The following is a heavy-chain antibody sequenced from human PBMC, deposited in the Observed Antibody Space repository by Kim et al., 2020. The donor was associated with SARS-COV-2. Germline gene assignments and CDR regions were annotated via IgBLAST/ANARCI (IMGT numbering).Heavy chain of an antibody. CDR3: ARDYSTCSGGSCYHLYYYYYGMDV. CDR2: INPNSGGT. V-gene: IGHV1-2*02. Sequence: ASVKVSCKASGYTFTGYYMHWVRQAPGQGLEWMGWINPNSGGTNYAQKFQGRVTMTRDTSISTAYMELSRLRSDDTAVYYCARDYSTCSGGSCYHLYYYYYGMDVWGQGPTVTVSS. CDR1: GYTFTGYY. D-gene: IGHD2-15*01. J-gene: IGHJ6*02.